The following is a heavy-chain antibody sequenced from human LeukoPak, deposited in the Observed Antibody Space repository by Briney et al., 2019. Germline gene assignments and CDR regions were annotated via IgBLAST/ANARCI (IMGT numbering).Heavy chain of an antibody. V-gene: IGHV3-21*01. D-gene: IGHD3-10*01. Sequence: GGSLRLSCAASGFIFSSYSMNWVRQAPGKGLEWVSSISGSSSYIYYADSVKGRFTISRDNAKNSLYLQMNSLRAEDTAVYYCARFYGSGSYYNKVYYFDYWGQGTLVTVSS. CDR1: GFIFSSYS. CDR2: ISGSSSYI. CDR3: ARFYGSGSYYNKVYYFDY. J-gene: IGHJ4*02.